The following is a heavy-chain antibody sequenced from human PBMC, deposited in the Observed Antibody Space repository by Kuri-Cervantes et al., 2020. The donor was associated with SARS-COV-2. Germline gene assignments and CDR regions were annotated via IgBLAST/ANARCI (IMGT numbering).Heavy chain of an antibody. CDR1: GYTFTSYD. CDR2: MNPNSGNT. J-gene: IGHJ6*03. V-gene: IGHV1-8*03. CDR3: ARGPTFPYYYYMDV. Sequence: ASVKVSCKASGYTFTSYDINWVRQATGQGLEWMGWMNPNSGNTGYAQKFQGRVTIIRNTSISTAYMELSSLRSEDTAVYYCARGPTFPYYYYMDVWGKGTTVTVSS.